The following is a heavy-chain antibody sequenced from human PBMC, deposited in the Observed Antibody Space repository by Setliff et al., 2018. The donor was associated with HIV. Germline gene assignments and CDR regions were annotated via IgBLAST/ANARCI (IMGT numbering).Heavy chain of an antibody. CDR2: IIPTFGTA. Sequence: GASVKVSCKASGGTFSSYAISWVRQAPGQGLEWMGGIIPTFGTANYAQKFQGRVTITADESTSTAYMELSSLRSEDTAVYYCARDGPIAAAGTEGLWFDPWGQGTLVTVSS. CDR3: ARDGPIAAAGTEGLWFDP. J-gene: IGHJ5*02. V-gene: IGHV1-69*13. CDR1: GGTFSSYA. D-gene: IGHD6-13*01.